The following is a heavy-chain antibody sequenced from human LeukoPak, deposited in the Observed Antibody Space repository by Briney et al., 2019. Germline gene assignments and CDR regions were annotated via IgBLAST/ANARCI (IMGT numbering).Heavy chain of an antibody. CDR3: ARDERYDSSGYPFDY. D-gene: IGHD3-22*01. CDR2: ISAENGNT. Sequence: ASVKVSCKASGYTFTRYGISWVRQAPGQGLEWMGWISAENGNTNYAQKLQGRVIMTTDTSTSTAYMELSRLRSDDTAVFYCARDERYDSSGYPFDYWGQGTLVTVSS. V-gene: IGHV1-18*01. J-gene: IGHJ4*02. CDR1: GYTFTRYG.